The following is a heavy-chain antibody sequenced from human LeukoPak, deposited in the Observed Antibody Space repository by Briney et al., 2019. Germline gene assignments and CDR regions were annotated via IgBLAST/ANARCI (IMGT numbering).Heavy chain of an antibody. CDR1: GYTFTSYY. V-gene: IGHV1-46*01. D-gene: IGHD2-2*01. CDR2: INPSGGST. Sequence: ASVKVSCKASGYTFTSYYMHWVRQAPGQGLEWMGIINPSGGSTSYAQKFQGRVTMTRDTSTSTDYMELSSLRSEDTAVYYCARDGPGSAAVYYAFDLWGQGTMVIVSS. CDR3: ARDGPGSAAVYYAFDL. J-gene: IGHJ3*01.